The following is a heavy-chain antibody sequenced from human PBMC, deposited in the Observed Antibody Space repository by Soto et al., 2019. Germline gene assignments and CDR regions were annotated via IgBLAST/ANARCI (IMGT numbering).Heavy chain of an antibody. D-gene: IGHD6-19*01. CDR3: ANDVGSSGWYDGGDS. J-gene: IGHJ4*02. CDR1: GFSFGDYA. Sequence: EVQLVESGGGLVQPGRSLRLSCAASGFSFGDYAMHWVRQVPGKGLEWVSSISWNGESIGYADSVKGRFTISRDNGKKSVYLQMNSLRGEDTAVYYCANDVGSSGWYDGGDSWGEGTLVTVS. V-gene: IGHV3-9*01. CDR2: ISWNGESI.